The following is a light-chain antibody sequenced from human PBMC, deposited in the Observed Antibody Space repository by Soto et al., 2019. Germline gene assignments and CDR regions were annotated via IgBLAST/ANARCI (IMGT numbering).Light chain of an antibody. J-gene: IGKJ4*01. V-gene: IGKV3-11*01. CDR1: QSVSSY. Sequence: EIVLTQSPATLSLSPGERATLSCRASQSVSSYLAWYQQKPGQAPRLLIYDASSRATGIPARFSGSGSGTDFTPTISSLEPEDFAVYYCQQRSTPLTFGGGTKVEIK. CDR3: QQRSTPLT. CDR2: DAS.